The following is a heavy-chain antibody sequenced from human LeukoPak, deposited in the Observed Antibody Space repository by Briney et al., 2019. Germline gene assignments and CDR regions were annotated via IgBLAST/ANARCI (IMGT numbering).Heavy chain of an antibody. CDR1: GGSFSGYY. J-gene: IGHJ4*02. CDR3: ARGYYYDGFDY. Sequence: KPSETLSLTCAAYGGSFSGYYWIWIRQPPGKGLEWIGEINHSGSTHYNPSLKSRVTISVDTSKNQFSLKLSSVTAADTAVYYCARGYYYDGFDYWGQGTLVTVSS. D-gene: IGHD3-22*01. V-gene: IGHV4-34*01. CDR2: INHSGST.